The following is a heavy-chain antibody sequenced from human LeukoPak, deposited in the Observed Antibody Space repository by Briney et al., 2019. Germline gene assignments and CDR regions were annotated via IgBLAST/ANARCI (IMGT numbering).Heavy chain of an antibody. V-gene: IGHV4-34*01. Sequence: SETLSLTCAVYGGSFSGYYWSWIRQPPGKGLEWIGEINHSGGTNYNPSLKCRVTISVDTSKNQFSLKLSSVTAADTAVYYCARAPGTTFDYWGHGNMVTVSS. CDR3: ARAPGTTFDY. D-gene: IGHD4-17*01. J-gene: IGHJ4*01. CDR2: INHSGGT. CDR1: GGSFSGYY.